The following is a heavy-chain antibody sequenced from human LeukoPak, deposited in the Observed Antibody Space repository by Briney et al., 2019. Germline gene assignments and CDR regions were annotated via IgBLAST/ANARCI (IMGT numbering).Heavy chain of an antibody. CDR1: GFTFSSYW. V-gene: IGHV3-7*01. D-gene: IGHD5-18*01. CDR2: IKQDGSEK. Sequence: GGSLRLSCAASGFTFSSYWMSWVRQAPGKGLEWVANIKQDGSEKYYVDSVKGRFTISRDNAKNSLYLQMNSLRAEDTAVYYCTTDPTAMVTDYYYYGMDVWGQGTTVTVSS. J-gene: IGHJ6*02. CDR3: TTDPTAMVTDYYYYGMDV.